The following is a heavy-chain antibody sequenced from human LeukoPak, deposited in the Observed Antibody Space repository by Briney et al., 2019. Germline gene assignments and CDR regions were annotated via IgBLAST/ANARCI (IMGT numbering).Heavy chain of an antibody. V-gene: IGHV1-2*02. Sequence: ASVTVSCKASGYTFTGYYMHWVRQAPGQGLEWMGWINPNSGGTNYAQKFQGRVTMTRDTSISTAYMELSRLRSDDTAVYYGARVRYYDSSAGDFDYWGQGTLVTVSS. J-gene: IGHJ4*02. CDR1: GYTFTGYY. CDR3: ARVRYYDSSAGDFDY. CDR2: INPNSGGT. D-gene: IGHD3-22*01.